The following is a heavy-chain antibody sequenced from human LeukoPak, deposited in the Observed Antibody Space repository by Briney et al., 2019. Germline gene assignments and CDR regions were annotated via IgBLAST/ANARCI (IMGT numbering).Heavy chain of an antibody. Sequence: GGSLRLSCAASGFTFSSYAMHWVRQAPGKGLEYVSAISSNGGSTYYANSVKGRFTISRDNSKNTLYLQMGSLRAEDMAVYYCARGRGGNLYYFDYWGQGTLVTVSS. V-gene: IGHV3-64*01. J-gene: IGHJ4*02. CDR1: GFTFSSYA. CDR2: ISSNGGST. CDR3: ARGRGGNLYYFDY. D-gene: IGHD4-23*01.